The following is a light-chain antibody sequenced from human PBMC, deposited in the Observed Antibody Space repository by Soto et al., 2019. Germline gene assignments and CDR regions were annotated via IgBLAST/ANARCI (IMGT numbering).Light chain of an antibody. Sequence: QPVLTQPPSVSGAPGQRVTISCTGSSSNIGAGYDVHWYQQLPGAAPKLLIFRNNNRPSGVPDRFSGSKSGTSASLAITGLQAEDEADYYCQSYDTSLSANFVFGTGTKLTVL. CDR2: RNN. J-gene: IGLJ1*01. CDR1: SSNIGAGYD. CDR3: QSYDTSLSANFV. V-gene: IGLV1-40*01.